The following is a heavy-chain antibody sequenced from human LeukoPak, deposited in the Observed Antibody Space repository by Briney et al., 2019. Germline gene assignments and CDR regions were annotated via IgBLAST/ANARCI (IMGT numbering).Heavy chain of an antibody. CDR3: ARQTTVVRGVFDAFDI. CDR1: GGTFSSYA. V-gene: IGHV1-69*06. J-gene: IGHJ3*02. CDR2: IIPIFGTA. D-gene: IGHD3-10*01. Sequence: GASVKGSCKASGGTFSSYAISWVRQAPGQGLEWMGGIIPIFGTANYAQKFQGRVTITADKSTSTAYMELSTLRSEDTAVYYCARQTTVVRGVFDAFDIWAKGQWSPSLQ.